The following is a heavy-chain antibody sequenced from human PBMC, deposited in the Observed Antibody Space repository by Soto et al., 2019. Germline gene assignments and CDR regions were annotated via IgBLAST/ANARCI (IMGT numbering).Heavy chain of an antibody. CDR3: ERSITGAKFNGFDP. J-gene: IGHJ5*02. D-gene: IGHD1-20*01. CDR1: GYTFTGYY. CDR2: INPNSGGT. Sequence: SVNVSCKASGYTFTGYYMHWVRQAPGQGLEWMGWINPNSGGTNYAQKFQGWVTMTRDTAISTAYMELRRLRSDDTAVYYCERSITGAKFNGFDPWGQGTLVTV. V-gene: IGHV1-2*04.